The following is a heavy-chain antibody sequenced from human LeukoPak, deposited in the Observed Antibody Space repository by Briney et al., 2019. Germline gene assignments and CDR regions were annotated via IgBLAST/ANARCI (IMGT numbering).Heavy chain of an antibody. D-gene: IGHD1-26*01. Sequence: PGGSLRLSCAASGFTFDDYAMHWVRQAPGKGLEWVSGISWNRGTIDYADSVKGRFTISRDNAKKSQYMQMNSLRDDDMALYYCARGNSGSYSQDWFDPWGQGTLVTVSS. CDR2: ISWNRGTI. CDR3: ARGNSGSYSQDWFDP. CDR1: GFTFDDYA. V-gene: IGHV3-9*03. J-gene: IGHJ5*02.